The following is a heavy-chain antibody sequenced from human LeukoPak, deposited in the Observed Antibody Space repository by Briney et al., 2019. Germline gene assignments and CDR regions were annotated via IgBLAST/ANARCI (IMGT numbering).Heavy chain of an antibody. CDR1: GGSISSYY. CDR2: IYYSGST. V-gene: IGHV4-59*01. Sequence: KSSETLSLTCTVSGGSISSYYWSWIRQPPGKGLEWIGYIYYSGSTNYNPSLKSRVTISVDTSKNQFSLKLSSVTAADTAVYYCARGGARQYYFDCWGQGTLVTVSS. J-gene: IGHJ4*02. CDR3: ARGGARQYYFDC. D-gene: IGHD1-26*01.